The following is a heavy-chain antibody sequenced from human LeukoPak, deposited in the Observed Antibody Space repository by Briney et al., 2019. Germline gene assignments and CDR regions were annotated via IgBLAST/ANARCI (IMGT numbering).Heavy chain of an antibody. Sequence: GGSLRLSCGDSTFNFSDYGMHWVRQAPGKGLEWLALISYDGRTKFYADSLKGRFTISRDNSKNTLYMQMNSLRAEDTAVYYCAKSSDLLTGYYSYFEYWGHGTLVTVAS. V-gene: IGHV3-30*18. CDR2: ISYDGRTK. CDR1: TFNFSDYG. J-gene: IGHJ4*01. CDR3: AKSSDLLTGYYSYFEY. D-gene: IGHD3-9*01.